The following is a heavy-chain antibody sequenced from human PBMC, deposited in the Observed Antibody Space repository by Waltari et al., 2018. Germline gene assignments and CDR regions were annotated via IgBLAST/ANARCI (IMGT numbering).Heavy chain of an antibody. CDR1: SGSFSGFH. V-gene: IGHV4-34*01. J-gene: IGHJ4*02. CDR2: ILPSGGT. Sequence: TLSLTCVIHSGSFSGFHWSWLRQPPGQGLEWIGEILPSGGTNYNPSLKSRVTMSVDTFKNQFSLKVVSVDAADTAVYYCARGGDCGGDCVLGYWGQGTLVTVSS. CDR3: ARGGDCGGDCVLGY. D-gene: IGHD2-21*02.